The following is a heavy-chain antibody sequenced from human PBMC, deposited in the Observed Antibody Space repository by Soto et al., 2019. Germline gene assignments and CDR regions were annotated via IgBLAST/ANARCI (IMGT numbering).Heavy chain of an antibody. J-gene: IGHJ4*02. V-gene: IGHV3-7*03. CDR1: GFTFNKYW. CDR3: ATIAVGGTFYFDY. Sequence: GSLGLSCSASGFTFNKYWMSWVRQAPEKGLEWVANIKKDGSEKYYVDSVKGRFTISRDNAKNSLYLQMNSLRPEDTAVYYCATIAVGGTFYFDYWGQGTLVTVYS. CDR2: IKKDGSEK. D-gene: IGHD6-19*01.